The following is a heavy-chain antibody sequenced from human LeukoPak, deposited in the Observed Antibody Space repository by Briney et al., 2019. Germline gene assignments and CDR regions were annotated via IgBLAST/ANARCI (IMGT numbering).Heavy chain of an antibody. Sequence: GGSLRLSCAASGFTFSGYAMSWVRQAPGKGLEWVSAISGSGGSTYYADSVKGRFTISRDNSKNTLYLQMNSLRAEDTAVYYCAKDSPGTTMVRDLDYWGQGTLVTVSS. CDR1: GFTFSGYA. J-gene: IGHJ4*02. CDR2: ISGSGGST. CDR3: AKDSPGTTMVRDLDY. V-gene: IGHV3-23*01. D-gene: IGHD3-10*01.